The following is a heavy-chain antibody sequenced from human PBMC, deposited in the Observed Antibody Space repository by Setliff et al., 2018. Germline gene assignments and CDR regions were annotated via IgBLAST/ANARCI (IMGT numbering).Heavy chain of an antibody. CDR1: GFTFTSYA. D-gene: IGHD6-13*01. V-gene: IGHV3-23*01. Sequence: PGGSLRLSCAASGFTFTSYAMRWVRQAPGKGLEWVSSISGSGGSTYYADSVKGRFTISRDNSNNALYVRMNSLRGDDTAVYYCARGTTLTRAAAGYYFDSWGQGTLVTVSS. J-gene: IGHJ4*02. CDR3: ARGTTLTRAAAGYYFDS. CDR2: ISGSGGST.